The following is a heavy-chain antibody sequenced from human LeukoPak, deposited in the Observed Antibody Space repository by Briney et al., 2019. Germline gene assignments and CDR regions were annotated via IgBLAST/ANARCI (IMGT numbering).Heavy chain of an antibody. CDR3: ARANYYYGMDV. CDR2: SNAGNGNT. CDR1: GYTFTGYY. V-gene: IGHV1-3*02. J-gene: IGHJ6*02. Sequence: GASVKVSCKASGYTFTGYYMHWVRQAPGQGLEWMGWSNAGNGNTKYSQEFQGRVTITRGTSASTAYMELSSLRSEDMAVYYCARANYYYGMDVWGQGTTVTVSS.